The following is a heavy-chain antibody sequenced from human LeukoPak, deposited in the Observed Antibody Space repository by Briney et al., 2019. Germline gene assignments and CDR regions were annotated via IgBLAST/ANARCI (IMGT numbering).Heavy chain of an antibody. CDR3: ARTPYSSSDLFEY. CDR2: INRDESST. Sequence: GSLRLSCAASGFTFSNYWMHWVRQAPGKGLVWVSRINRDESSTSYADSVKGRFTISKDNAKNTLYLQMNSLRAEDTAVYHCARTPYSSSDLFEYWGQGTLVTVSS. CDR1: GFTFSNYW. J-gene: IGHJ4*02. V-gene: IGHV3-74*01. D-gene: IGHD6-13*01.